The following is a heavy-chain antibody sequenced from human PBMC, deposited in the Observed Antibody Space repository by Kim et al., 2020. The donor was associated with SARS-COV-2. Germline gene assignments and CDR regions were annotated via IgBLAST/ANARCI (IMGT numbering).Heavy chain of an antibody. Sequence: GGSLRLSCAASGFTFTTYWMTWVRQAPVKGLEWVASINQGGSDKYYVDSVKGRFTISRDNARNSLYLQMNSLRAEDTAVYFCARSILPDYWGQGTLVTVS. J-gene: IGHJ4*02. D-gene: IGHD3-10*01. V-gene: IGHV3-7*03. CDR3: ARSILPDY. CDR1: GFTFTTYW. CDR2: INQGGSDK.